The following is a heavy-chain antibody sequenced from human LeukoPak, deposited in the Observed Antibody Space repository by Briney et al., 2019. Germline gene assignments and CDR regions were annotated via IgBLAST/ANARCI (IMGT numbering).Heavy chain of an antibody. CDR3: ARVYCSSTSCYAGDYYYYMDV. D-gene: IGHD2-2*01. CDR2: INWNGGST. Sequence: GGSLRLSCTTSGFTFGDYTMSWVRQAPGKGLEWVSGINWNGGSTDYADSVKGRFTISRDNAKNSLYLQMNSLRAEDTALYYCARVYCSSTSCYAGDYYYYMDVWGKGTTVTVSS. CDR1: GFTFGDYT. J-gene: IGHJ6*03. V-gene: IGHV3-20*04.